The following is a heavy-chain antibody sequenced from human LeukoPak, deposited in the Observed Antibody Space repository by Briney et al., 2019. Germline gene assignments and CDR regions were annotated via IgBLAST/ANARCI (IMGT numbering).Heavy chain of an antibody. J-gene: IGHJ6*03. V-gene: IGHV4-59*11. CDR2: IYYSGST. Sequence: SETLSLTCTVSGGSIISHYWSWIRQPPGKGLEWIGYIYYSGSTNYNPSLKSRVTISVDTSKNQFSLKLSSVTAADTAVYYCARVAGYGSGSYYYYYMDVWGKGTTVTVSS. CDR1: GGSIISHY. CDR3: ARVAGYGSGSYYYYYMDV. D-gene: IGHD3-10*01.